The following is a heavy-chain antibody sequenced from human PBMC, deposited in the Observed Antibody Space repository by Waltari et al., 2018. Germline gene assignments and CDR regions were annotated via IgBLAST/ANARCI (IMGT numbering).Heavy chain of an antibody. J-gene: IGHJ2*01. D-gene: IGHD6-25*01. CDR1: GLTFSSYS. CDR3: ARDPVGVAAATRYFDL. CDR2: ISSNGNIQ. Sequence: QVQLVESGGGVVQPGRSLRLSCAASGLTFSSYSMHWVRQAPGKGLEWVAIISSNGNIQYYADSVKGRFTISRDNSKNTLYLQMNSLRAEDTAVYYCARDPVGVAAATRYFDLWGRSTLVTVSS. V-gene: IGHV3-30*04.